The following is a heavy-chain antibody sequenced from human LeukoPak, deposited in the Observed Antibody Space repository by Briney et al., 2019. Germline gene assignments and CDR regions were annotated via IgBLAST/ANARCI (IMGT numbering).Heavy chain of an antibody. D-gene: IGHD1-1*01. J-gene: IGHJ4*02. CDR3: ARSVSLTTFDY. CDR2: INHSGST. V-gene: IGHV4-34*01. Sequence: SETLSLTCVVYGGSFSGYYWSWIRQPPGKGLEWIGEINHSGSTNYNPSLKSRVTISVDTSKNQFSLKLSSVTAADTAVYYCARSVSLTTFDYWGQGTLVTVSS. CDR1: GGSFSGYY.